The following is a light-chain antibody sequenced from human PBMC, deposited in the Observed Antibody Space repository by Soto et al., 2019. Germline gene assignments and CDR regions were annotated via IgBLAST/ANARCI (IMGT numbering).Light chain of an antibody. Sequence: QSVLTQPPSVSGAPGQRVTISCTGSSSNIGAGYDVHWYQQLPGTAPKLLIYGDNNRPSGVPDRFSGSKSGTSASLAITGSKAEDEADYYCQSYDSSLSAWVFGGGTKLTVL. CDR1: SSNIGAGYD. J-gene: IGLJ3*02. CDR2: GDN. V-gene: IGLV1-40*01. CDR3: QSYDSSLSAWV.